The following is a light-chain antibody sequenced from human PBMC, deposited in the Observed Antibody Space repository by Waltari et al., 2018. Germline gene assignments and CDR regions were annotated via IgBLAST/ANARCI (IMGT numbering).Light chain of an antibody. CDR2: KAS. V-gene: IGKV1-5*03. CDR3: QQYDTSFT. CDR1: QTINGW. Sequence: DIQMTKSPSTLSASVGDRVIITCRASQTINGWLAWYQQKPGKPPKLLIPKASSLESGVPLRFSGSGSGTEFTLTISSLQPDDFATYYCQQYDTSFTFGPGTTVDIK. J-gene: IGKJ3*01.